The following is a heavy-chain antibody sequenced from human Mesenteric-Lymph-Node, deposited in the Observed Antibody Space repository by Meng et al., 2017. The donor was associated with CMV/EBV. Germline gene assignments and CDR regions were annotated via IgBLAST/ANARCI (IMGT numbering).Heavy chain of an antibody. CDR3: AKEGSRGFCSSTSCYGGLDV. CDR2: ISWNSGSI. CDR1: GFTFDDYA. Sequence: SLKISCAASGFTFDDYAMHWVRQAPGKGLEWLSGISWNSGSIGYADSVKGRFTISRDNPKNSLYLQMNGLTADDTALYYCAKEGSRGFCSSTSCYGGLDVWGQGTTVTVSS. J-gene: IGHJ6*02. V-gene: IGHV3-9*01. D-gene: IGHD2-2*01.